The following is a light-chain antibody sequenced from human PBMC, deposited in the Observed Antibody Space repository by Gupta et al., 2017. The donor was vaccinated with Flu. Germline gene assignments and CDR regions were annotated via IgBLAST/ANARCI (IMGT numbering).Light chain of an antibody. J-gene: IGKJ1*01. CDR3: MQSLQTPQT. CDR2: FGS. Sequence: SRRSRSCLPNKNRCNNLDWYLQKPGQAPRLLIFFGSNRASGVPDRFSGSGSGTEFTLKISRVEAEDVGVYYCMQSLQTPQTFGQGTKVEIK. CDR1: SCLPNKNRCNN. V-gene: IGKV2-28*01.